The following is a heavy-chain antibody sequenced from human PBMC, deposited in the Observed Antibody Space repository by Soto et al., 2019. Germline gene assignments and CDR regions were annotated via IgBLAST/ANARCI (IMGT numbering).Heavy chain of an antibody. CDR1: GYTFTSYG. D-gene: IGHD1-7*01. J-gene: IGHJ5*02. Sequence: QVQLVQSGAEVKKPGASVKVSCKASGYTFTSYGISWVRQAPGQGLEWMGWISAYNGNTNYAQKLQGRVTMTTDTYTSTAYMELRSLRSDDTAVYYCARDAGYKWNYGGSWFDPWGQGTLVTVSS. V-gene: IGHV1-18*01. CDR3: ARDAGYKWNYGGSWFDP. CDR2: ISAYNGNT.